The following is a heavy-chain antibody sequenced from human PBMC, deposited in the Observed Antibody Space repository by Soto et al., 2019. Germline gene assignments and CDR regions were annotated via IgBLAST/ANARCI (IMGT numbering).Heavy chain of an antibody. V-gene: IGHV3-33*01. D-gene: IGHD3-3*01. CDR2: IWYDGSNE. J-gene: IGHJ4*02. CDR1: GFTFSSYG. CDR3: AREVTIFGVVSYLLDY. Sequence: QVQLVESGGGVVQPGRSLRLSCAASGFTFSSYGMHWVRQAPGKGLEWVAVIWYDGSNEYYADSVKGRFTISRDNSKNTLYLQMNSVRAEDTAVYYCAREVTIFGVVSYLLDYWGQGTLVTVSS.